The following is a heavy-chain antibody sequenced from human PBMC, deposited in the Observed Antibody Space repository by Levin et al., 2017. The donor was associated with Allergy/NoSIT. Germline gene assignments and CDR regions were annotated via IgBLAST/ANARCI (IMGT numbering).Heavy chain of an antibody. D-gene: IGHD6-19*01. CDR3: AREEGWGYHFGMDV. Sequence: GGSLRLSCAASGFTFTTYWMTWVRQAPGKGLEWVANIKQDGSETYYVDSVKGRFTISRDNGKNSVYLQMNSLSVDDTAVYYCAREEGWGYHFGMDVWGQGTTVTVSS. J-gene: IGHJ6*02. CDR1: GFTFTTYW. V-gene: IGHV3-7*01. CDR2: IKQDGSET.